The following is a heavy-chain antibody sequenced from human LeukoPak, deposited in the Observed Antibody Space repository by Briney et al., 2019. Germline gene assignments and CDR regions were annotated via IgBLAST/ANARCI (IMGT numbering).Heavy chain of an antibody. J-gene: IGHJ4*02. V-gene: IGHV3-11*05. D-gene: IGHD1-14*01. CDR3: ARGAPGSDY. CDR1: GFTFSDYS. CDR2: ISVSSGNT. Sequence: GESLKISCAASGFTFSDYSMSWIRQAPGMGLEWVSYISVSSGNTNYADSVKGRFTISRDNAKNLLYLQMSSLRAEDTAVYCCARGAPGSDYWGQGTLVTVSS.